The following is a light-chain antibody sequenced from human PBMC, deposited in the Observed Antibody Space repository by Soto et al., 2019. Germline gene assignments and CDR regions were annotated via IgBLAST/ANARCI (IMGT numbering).Light chain of an antibody. J-gene: IGKJ1*01. CDR3: QHYRNFPWT. V-gene: IGKV1-5*03. CDR1: QSVDKW. CDR2: KAS. Sequence: DIQMTQSPSTLSASVGDRVTITCRASQSVDKWLAWYQQKPGKAPKLRIYKASTLEVGVPSRFSGGGSGTEFTLTIASLQPDDFATYYCQHYRNFPWTFGQGTKVEVK.